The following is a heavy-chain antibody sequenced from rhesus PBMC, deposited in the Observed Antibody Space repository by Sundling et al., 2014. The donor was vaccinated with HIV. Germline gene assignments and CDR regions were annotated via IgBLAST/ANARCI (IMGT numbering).Heavy chain of an antibody. Sequence: QLQLQESGPGLVKPSETLSLTCAVSNYSISRGYYWGWIRQPPGKGLEWIGYISGSSGSTDYNPSLKSRVTISTDTSKNQFSLKLTSVTAADTAVYYCAREEWQLYVDYWGQGSPGHRLL. D-gene: IGHD1-44*02. CDR1: NYSISRGYY. CDR2: ISGSSGST. J-gene: IGHJ4*01. V-gene: IGHV4-99*02. CDR3: AREEWQLYVDY.